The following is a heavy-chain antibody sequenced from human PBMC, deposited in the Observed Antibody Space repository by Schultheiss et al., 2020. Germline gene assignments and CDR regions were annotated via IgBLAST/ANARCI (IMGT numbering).Heavy chain of an antibody. CDR2: ISNGGST. CDR3: ARDHGYNSYYYYNMDV. D-gene: IGHD5-24*01. CDR1: GFTFSRYA. J-gene: IGHJ6*03. Sequence: GGSLRLSCSASGFTFSRYAMYWVRQAPGKGLEYVSAISNGGSTYYADSVKGRFIISRDNSKNTLYLQMNSLKAEDTAVYYCARDHGYNSYYYYNMDVWGKGTTVTVSS. V-gene: IGHV3-64*04.